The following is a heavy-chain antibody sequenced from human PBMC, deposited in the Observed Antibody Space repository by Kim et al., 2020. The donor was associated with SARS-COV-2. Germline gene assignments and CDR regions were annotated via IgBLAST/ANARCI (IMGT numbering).Heavy chain of an antibody. D-gene: IGHD3-10*01. Sequence: RGSLRLSCAASGFSFSSHGMSWVRQAPGKGLEWVSAISGSGGSTHYADSVKGRFTISRDNSKNTLYLQMNSLRAEDTAVYYCAKTKMPVSGTIGVWGQGTLVTVSS. V-gene: IGHV3-23*01. CDR3: AKTKMPVSGTIGV. CDR1: GFSFSSHG. CDR2: ISGSGGST. J-gene: IGHJ4*02.